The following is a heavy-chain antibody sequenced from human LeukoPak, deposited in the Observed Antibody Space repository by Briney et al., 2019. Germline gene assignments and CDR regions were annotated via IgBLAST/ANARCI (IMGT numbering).Heavy chain of an antibody. CDR3: ARALGYYDSSGYYYDRYYFDY. Sequence: ASVKVSCKASGYTFTSYGISWVRQAPGQGPEWMGWISAYNGNTNYAQKLQGRVTMTTDTSTSTAYMELRSLRSDDTAVYYCARALGYYDSSGYYYDRYYFDYWGQGTLVTVSS. V-gene: IGHV1-18*01. CDR2: ISAYNGNT. D-gene: IGHD3-22*01. J-gene: IGHJ4*02. CDR1: GYTFTSYG.